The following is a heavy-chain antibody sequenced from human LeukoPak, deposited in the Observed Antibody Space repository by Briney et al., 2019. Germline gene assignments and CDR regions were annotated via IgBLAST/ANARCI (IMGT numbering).Heavy chain of an antibody. CDR1: GGSISSGDYY. D-gene: IGHD4-23*01. CDR3: ASLPTRSVTIDY. Sequence: SETLSLTCTVSGGSISSGDYYWSWIRQPPGKGLEWIGEINHSGSTNYNPSLKSRVTISVDTSKNQFSLKLSSVTAADTAVYYCASLPTRSVTIDYWGQGTLVTVSS. CDR2: INHSGST. V-gene: IGHV4-39*07. J-gene: IGHJ4*02.